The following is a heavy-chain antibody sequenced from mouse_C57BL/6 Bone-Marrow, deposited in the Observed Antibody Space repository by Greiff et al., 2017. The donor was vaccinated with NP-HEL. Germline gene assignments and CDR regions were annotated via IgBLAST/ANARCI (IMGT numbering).Heavy chain of an antibody. J-gene: IGHJ4*01. Sequence: VQLQQSGAELVKPGASVKLSCTASGFNIKDYYMHWVKQRTEQGLEWIGRIDPEDGETKYAPKFQGKATITADTSSNTAYLQLSSLTSEDAAVDYWASAVVATDYAMDYWGQGTSVTVSS. CDR2: IDPEDGET. V-gene: IGHV14-2*01. D-gene: IGHD1-1*01. CDR3: ASAVVATDYAMDY. CDR1: GFNIKDYY.